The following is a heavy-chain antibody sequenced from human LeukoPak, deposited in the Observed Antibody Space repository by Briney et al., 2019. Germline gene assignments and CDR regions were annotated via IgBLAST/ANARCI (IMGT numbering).Heavy chain of an antibody. CDR1: GYTFTGYY. CDR2: INPNSGGT. CDR3: ARNEVVAATPIPAGGPFDY. Sequence: ASVKVSCKASGYTFTGYYMHWVRQAPGQGLEWMGWINPNSGGTNYAQKFQGWVTMTRDTSISTAYMELSRLRSDDTAVYYCARNEVVAATPIPAGGPFDYWGQGTLVTVSS. V-gene: IGHV1-2*04. D-gene: IGHD2-15*01. J-gene: IGHJ4*02.